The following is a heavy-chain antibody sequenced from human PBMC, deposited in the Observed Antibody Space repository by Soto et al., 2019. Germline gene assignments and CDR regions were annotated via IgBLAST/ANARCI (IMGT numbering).Heavy chain of an antibody. CDR2: IIPIFGTA. CDR1: GGTFSSYA. J-gene: IGHJ6*02. Sequence: GASVKVSCKASGGTFSSYAISWVRQAPGQGLEWMGGIIPIFGTANYAQKFQGRVTITADESTSTAYMELSSLRSEDTAVYYFAIGRGSSSYYYYYGMDVWGQGTTVTVSS. V-gene: IGHV1-69*13. CDR3: AIGRGSSSYYYYYGMDV. D-gene: IGHD6-6*01.